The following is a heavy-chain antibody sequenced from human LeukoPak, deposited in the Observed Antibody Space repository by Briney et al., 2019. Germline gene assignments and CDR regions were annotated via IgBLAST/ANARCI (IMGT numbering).Heavy chain of an antibody. CDR2: ITPNSGGT. Sequence: ASVKVSCKASGYTLTVYYMHWVRQAPGQGLEWMGWITPNSGGTKYAQKFQGRVTMTRDTSISTAYMELSRLRSDDTAVYYCASYCSSTSCYHKDYWGQGTLVTVSS. D-gene: IGHD2-2*01. J-gene: IGHJ4*02. V-gene: IGHV1-2*02. CDR1: GYTLTVYY. CDR3: ASYCSSTSCYHKDY.